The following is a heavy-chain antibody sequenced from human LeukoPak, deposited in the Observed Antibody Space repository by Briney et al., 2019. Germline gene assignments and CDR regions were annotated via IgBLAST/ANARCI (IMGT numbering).Heavy chain of an antibody. CDR2: INHSGST. V-gene: IGHV4-34*01. CDR1: GGSLSGYY. Sequence: PSETLSLTCAVNGGSLSGYYWSWMRQPPGKRREWGGEINHSGSTNYNPSLKSRVTISVHTSKHQFSLKLSSVTAADTAVYYCARVAGAAAGTNCFDYWGQGNLGTVSS. J-gene: IGHJ4*02. D-gene: IGHD6-13*01. CDR3: ARVAGAAAGTNCFDY.